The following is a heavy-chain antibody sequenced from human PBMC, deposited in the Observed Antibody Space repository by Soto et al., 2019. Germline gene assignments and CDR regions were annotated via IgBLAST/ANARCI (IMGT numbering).Heavy chain of an antibody. J-gene: IGHJ4*02. CDR2: IYYSGST. Sequence: SETLSLTCTVSGGSISSSSYYWGWIRQPPGKGLEWIGYIYYSGSTNYNHSLKSRVTISVDTSKNQFSLKLSSVTAADTAVYYCARESRDSSGVTKFDYWGQGTLVTVSS. V-gene: IGHV4-61*01. CDR1: GGSISSSSYY. CDR3: ARESRDSSGVTKFDY. D-gene: IGHD3-22*01.